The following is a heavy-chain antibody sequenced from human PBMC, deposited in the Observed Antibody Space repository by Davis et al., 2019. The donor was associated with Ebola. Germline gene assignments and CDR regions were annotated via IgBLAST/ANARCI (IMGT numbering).Heavy chain of an antibody. CDR3: ARYKRLGGSYYSRFDP. J-gene: IGHJ5*02. Sequence: MPSETLSLTCAVYGGSFSGYYWSWIRQPPGKGLEWIGEINHSGSTNYNPSLKSRVTISVDTSKNQFSLKLSSVTAADTAVYYCARYKRLGGSYYSRFDPWGQGTLVTVSS. CDR2: INHSGST. D-gene: IGHD1-26*01. CDR1: GGSFSGYY. V-gene: IGHV4-34*01.